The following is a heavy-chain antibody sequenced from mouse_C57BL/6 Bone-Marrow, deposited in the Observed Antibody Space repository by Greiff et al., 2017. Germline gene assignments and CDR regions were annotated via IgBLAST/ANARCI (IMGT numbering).Heavy chain of an antibody. D-gene: IGHD3-3*01. V-gene: IGHV1-52*01. Sequence: QVQLQQPGAELVRPGSSVKLSCKASGYTFTSYWMHWVKQRPIQGLEWIGNIDPSDSETHYNQKFKDKATLTVDKSSSTAYMQLSSLTSEDSAVYYCARRPLGGYAMDYWGQGTSVTVAS. CDR1: GYTFTSYW. J-gene: IGHJ4*01. CDR2: IDPSDSET. CDR3: ARRPLGGYAMDY.